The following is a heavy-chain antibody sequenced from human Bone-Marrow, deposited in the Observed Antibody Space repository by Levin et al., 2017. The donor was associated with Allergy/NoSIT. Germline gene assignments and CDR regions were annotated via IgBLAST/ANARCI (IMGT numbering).Heavy chain of an antibody. J-gene: IGHJ6*02. CDR3: ARDDCSGGSCYTDGMDV. CDR2: ISSSSSTI. CDR1: GFTFSSYS. Sequence: GESLKISCAASGFTFSSYSMNWVRQAPGKGLEWVSYISSSSSTIYYADSVKGRFTISRDNAKNSLYLQMNSLRDEDTAVYYCARDDCSGGSCYTDGMDVWGQGTTVTVSS. V-gene: IGHV3-48*02. D-gene: IGHD2-15*01.